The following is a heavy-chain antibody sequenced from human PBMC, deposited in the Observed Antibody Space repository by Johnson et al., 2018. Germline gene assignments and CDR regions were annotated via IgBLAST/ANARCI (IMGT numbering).Heavy chain of an antibody. CDR2: ISYDGSNK. CDR1: GFTFSSYC. CDR3: AKDSGSRYYYYMDV. J-gene: IGHJ6*03. D-gene: IGHD1-26*01. V-gene: IGHV3-30*18. Sequence: QVQLVQSGGGVVQPGRSLRLSCAASGFTFSSYCMHWVRQAPGKGLEWVAVISYDGSNKYYADSVTGRFTISRDNTKNTLYLQINSLMNNLRTEDTAIYYSAKDSGSRYYYYMDVWGKGTTVTVS.